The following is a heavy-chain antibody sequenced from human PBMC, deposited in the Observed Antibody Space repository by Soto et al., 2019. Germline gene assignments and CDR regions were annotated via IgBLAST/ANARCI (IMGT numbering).Heavy chain of an antibody. Sequence: GGSLRLSCSTPGFLFSSYAFHWVRQAPGKGLECLTFMSFVGMRKYYAYSVRGRFTISRDTSENTLYLQMDSLRVDDTAMYYCVRAGVSGFNSDFSGAWLALWGQGTQVTVS. CDR2: MSFVGMRK. V-gene: IGHV3-30*03. CDR3: VRAGVSGFNSDFSGAWLAL. J-gene: IGHJ5*02. D-gene: IGHD1-26*01. CDR1: GFLFSSYA.